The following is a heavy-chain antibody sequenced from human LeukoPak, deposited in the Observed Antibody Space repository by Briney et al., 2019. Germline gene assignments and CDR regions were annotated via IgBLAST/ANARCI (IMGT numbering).Heavy chain of an antibody. CDR1: GYSISSGYY. D-gene: IGHD1-14*01. V-gene: IGHV4-38-2*01. CDR2: IYHSGST. J-gene: IGHJ4*02. Sequence: PSETLSLTCAVSGYSISSGYYWGWIRQPPGKGLERIGSIYHSGSTYYNPSLKSRVTISVDTSKNQFSLKLSSVTAADTAVYYCARHRTKTTEVYWGQGTLVTVSS. CDR3: ARHRTKTTEVY.